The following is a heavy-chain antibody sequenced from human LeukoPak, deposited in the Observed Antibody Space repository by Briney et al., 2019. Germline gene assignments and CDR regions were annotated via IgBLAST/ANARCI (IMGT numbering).Heavy chain of an antibody. CDR3: AREIRTSIDY. D-gene: IGHD3-16*01. V-gene: IGHV1-18*01. Sequence: ASVKVSCKTSGYTFTNNGMSWMRQAPGQGLEWMGWVSGYDGNTNYAQKFQGRVTMTTDTSTSTAYMELRSLRSDDTAMYYCAREIRTSIDYWGQGTLVTVSS. CDR2: VSGYDGNT. J-gene: IGHJ4*02. CDR1: GYTFTNNG.